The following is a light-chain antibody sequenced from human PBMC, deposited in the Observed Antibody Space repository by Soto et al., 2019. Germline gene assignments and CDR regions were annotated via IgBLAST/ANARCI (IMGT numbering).Light chain of an antibody. V-gene: IGKV2-40*01. CDR3: MQRIEFPLT. CDR2: TVS. Sequence: DIVMTQTPLSLPVTPGEPASISCGSSQSLLDSDDGNTYLDWYLQKPGQSPQLLIYTVSYRASGVPDRFSGSWAGTDFTLKISRVEAEDVGVYYCMQRIEFPLTFGGGTKVEI. CDR1: QSLLDSDDGNTY. J-gene: IGKJ4*01.